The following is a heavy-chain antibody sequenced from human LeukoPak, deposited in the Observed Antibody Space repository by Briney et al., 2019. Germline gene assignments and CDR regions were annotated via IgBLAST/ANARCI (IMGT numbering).Heavy chain of an antibody. CDR3: AKGASVWLLESRFDP. J-gene: IGHJ5*02. CDR1: GFTFSRYW. CDR2: ISWNGGNV. D-gene: IGHD4-23*01. V-gene: IGHV3-9*01. Sequence: GGSLRLSCEASGFTFSRYWMHWVRQAPGKGLEWVSGISWNGGNVGYADSVKGRVTVSRDNAKNSLYLQLSSLRPEDTALYYCAKGASVWLLESRFDPWGQGTLVTVSS.